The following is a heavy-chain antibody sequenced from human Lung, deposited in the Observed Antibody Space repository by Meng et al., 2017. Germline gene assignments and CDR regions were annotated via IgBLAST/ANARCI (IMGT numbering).Heavy chain of an antibody. CDR2: ISHSGNT. J-gene: IGHJ4*02. Sequence: QVQLQESGPRLVKPSGTLSLTCAGSGGSISSGNWGSWVRQPPGKGLEWIGEISHSGNTNYSPSFRGRVAMSVGRSRDQFSLELNSVTAADTAVYFCARNGAYCLHSWGQGTLVTVSS. CDR1: GGSISSGNW. CDR3: ARNGAYCLHS. D-gene: IGHD4-17*01. V-gene: IGHV4-4*02.